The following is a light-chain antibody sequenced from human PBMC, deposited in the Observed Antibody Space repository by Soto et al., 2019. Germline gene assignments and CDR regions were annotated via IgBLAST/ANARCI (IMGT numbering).Light chain of an antibody. J-gene: IGLJ2*01. CDR3: QVWDSSSEHAV. Sequence: SYELTQPPSVSVAPGQTARITCGGNNIGSKSVHWYQQKPGQAPVVVVFDDSDRPSGIPERFAGSNSGNTATLTISRVEVGDEADYYCQVWDSSSEHAVFGGGTKLTVL. CDR2: DDS. CDR1: NIGSKS. V-gene: IGLV3-21*02.